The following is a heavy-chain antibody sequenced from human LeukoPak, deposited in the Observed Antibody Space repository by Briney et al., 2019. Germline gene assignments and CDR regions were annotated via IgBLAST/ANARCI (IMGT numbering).Heavy chain of an antibody. CDR3: ARAEITMIVVGAFDT. CDR2: IYYSGST. Sequence: PSETLSLTCTVSGGSISSYYWSWIRQPPGKGLEWIGYIYYSGSTYYNPSLKSRVTISVDTSKNQFSLKLSSVTAADTAVYYCARAEITMIVVGAFDTWGQGTMVTVSS. D-gene: IGHD3-22*01. J-gene: IGHJ3*02. CDR1: GGSISSYY. V-gene: IGHV4-59*01.